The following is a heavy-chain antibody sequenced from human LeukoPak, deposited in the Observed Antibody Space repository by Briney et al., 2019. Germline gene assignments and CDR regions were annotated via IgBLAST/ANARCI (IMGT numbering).Heavy chain of an antibody. V-gene: IGHV3-7*04. J-gene: IGHJ4*02. CDR1: GFTFGSHW. CDR3: ARGSGWFLY. CDR2: IKEDGSET. D-gene: IGHD6-19*01. Sequence: PGGSLRLSCAASGFTFGSHWMSWVRQAPGKGLEWVATIKEDGSETYYVDSVKGRFIISRDNAKSSLYLQMNSLRAEDIAVYYCARGSGWFLYWGQGTLVTVSS.